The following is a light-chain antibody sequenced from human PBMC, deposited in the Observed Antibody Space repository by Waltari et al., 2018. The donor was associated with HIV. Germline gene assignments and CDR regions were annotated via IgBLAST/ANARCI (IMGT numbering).Light chain of an antibody. J-gene: IGLJ2*01. CDR3: CSYAGSYSYVV. Sequence: QSALTQPRSVSGSPGQSVTMSCSGTSSDVGGYNYVSWYQQHPGKAPKLMIYYVNKRPSGVPDRVSGSKSGNTASLTISGLQAEDEADYYCCSYAGSYSYVVLGGGTKLTVL. CDR1: SSDVGGYNY. CDR2: YVN. V-gene: IGLV2-11*01.